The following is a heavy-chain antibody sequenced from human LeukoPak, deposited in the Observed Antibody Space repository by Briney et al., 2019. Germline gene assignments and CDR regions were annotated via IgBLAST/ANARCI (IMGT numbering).Heavy chain of an antibody. J-gene: IGHJ3*02. V-gene: IGHV5-10-1*01. CDR1: GYRFTSYW. D-gene: IGHD3-22*01. CDR2: IDPSDSYN. CDR3: ARHYSDSRVDAFDI. Sequence: GESLRISCKGPGYRFTSYWISWVRQMPGKGLEWMGRIDPSDSYNSYSPSSQGHVTISGDRSLSTAYLQWSSLKASDTAVYFCARHYSDSRVDAFDIWGQGTMVTVSS.